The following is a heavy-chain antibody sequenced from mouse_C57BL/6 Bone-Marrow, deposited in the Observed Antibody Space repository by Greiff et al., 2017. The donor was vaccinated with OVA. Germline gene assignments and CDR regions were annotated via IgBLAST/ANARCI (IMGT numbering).Heavy chain of an antibody. CDR2: ISSGGDYI. CDR1: GFTFSSYA. CDR3: TRATYDYPYYYAMDY. D-gene: IGHD2-4*01. V-gene: IGHV5-9-1*02. Sequence: EVMLVESGEGLVKPGGSLKLSCAASGFTFSSYAMSWVRQTPEKRLEWVAYISSGGDYIYYADTVKGRFTISRDNARNTLYLQMSSLKSEDTAMYYCTRATYDYPYYYAMDYWGQGTSVTVSS. J-gene: IGHJ4*01.